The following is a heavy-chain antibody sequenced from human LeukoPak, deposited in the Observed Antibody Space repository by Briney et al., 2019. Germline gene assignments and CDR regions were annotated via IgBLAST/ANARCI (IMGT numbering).Heavy chain of an antibody. CDR2: INPNSGDT. V-gene: IGHV1-2*02. Sequence: ASVKVSCKASGYTFTGYYIHWVRQAPGQGLEWMGWINPNSGDTDYAQKFQGRVSMTRDTSISTAYMELSRLRSDDTAVYYWARTITGTLDYWGQGTLVTVSS. D-gene: IGHD1-7*01. J-gene: IGHJ4*02. CDR3: ARTITGTLDY. CDR1: GYTFTGYY.